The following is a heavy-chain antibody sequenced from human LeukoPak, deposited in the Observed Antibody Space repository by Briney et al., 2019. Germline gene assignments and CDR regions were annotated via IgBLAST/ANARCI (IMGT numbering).Heavy chain of an antibody. V-gene: IGHV4-30-4*07. J-gene: IGHJ4*02. CDR3: ASTYYDFWSLGH. Sequence: SETLSLTCAVSGGSISSGGYSWSWIRQPPGKGLEWIGYIYYSGSTYYNPSLKSRVTISVDTSKNQFSLKLSSVTAADTAVYYCASTYYDFWSLGHWGQGTLVTVSS. D-gene: IGHD3-3*01. CDR1: GGSISSGGYS. CDR2: IYYSGST.